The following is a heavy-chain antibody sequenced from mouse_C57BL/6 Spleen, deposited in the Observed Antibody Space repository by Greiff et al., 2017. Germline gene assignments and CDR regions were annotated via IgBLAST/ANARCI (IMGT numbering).Heavy chain of an antibody. CDR1: GFTFSDYY. V-gene: IGHV5-16*01. CDR2: INYDGSST. CDR3: ARAVTTPYYYAMDD. Sequence: EVKLVESEGGLVQPGSSMKLSCTASGFTFSDYYMAWVRQVPEKGLEWVANINYDGSSTYYLDSLKSRFIISRDNAKNILYLQMSSLKSEDTATYYGARAVTTPYYYAMDDWGQGTSVTVSS. D-gene: IGHD2-12*01. J-gene: IGHJ4*01.